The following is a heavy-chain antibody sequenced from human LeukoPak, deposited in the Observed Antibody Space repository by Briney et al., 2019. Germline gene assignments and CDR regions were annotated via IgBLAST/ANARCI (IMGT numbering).Heavy chain of an antibody. V-gene: IGHV1-2*02. Sequence: GESLKISCKGSGYTFTGYYMHWVRQAPGQGLEWMGWINPNSGGTNYAQKFQGRVTMTRDTSISTAYMELSRLRSDDTAVYYCAREYCSSTSCYPPGYMDVWGKGTTVTVSS. CDR2: INPNSGGT. D-gene: IGHD2-2*01. CDR1: GYTFTGYY. CDR3: AREYCSSTSCYPPGYMDV. J-gene: IGHJ6*03.